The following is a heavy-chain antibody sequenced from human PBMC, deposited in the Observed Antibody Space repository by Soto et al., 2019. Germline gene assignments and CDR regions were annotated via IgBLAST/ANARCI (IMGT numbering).Heavy chain of an antibody. V-gene: IGHV3-30*18. CDR2: ISYGGGAK. Sequence: QVQLVESGGAVVQPGRSLRLSCAASGFTFRSYGMQWVRQAPGKGLEWLAVISYGGGAKHYAESVEGRFTISRDNSKNMLFLQMDRLRAEDTAVYYCVKERTAETAREVYHWGQGTRVTVSS. J-gene: IGHJ5*02. CDR1: GFTFRSYG. CDR3: VKERTAETAREVYH.